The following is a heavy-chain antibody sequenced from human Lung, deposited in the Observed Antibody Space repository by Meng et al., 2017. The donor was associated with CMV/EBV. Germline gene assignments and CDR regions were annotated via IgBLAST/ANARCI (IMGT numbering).Heavy chain of an antibody. J-gene: IGHJ5*02. V-gene: IGHV4-59*01. CDR2: VFHTGDT. Sequence: SETLSLTCNISGDSMANFYWTWIRQPPGKGPEWVGSVFHTGDTKYNSSLKGRLTLAVDTSRKQVSLRLVSLNTADTATYYCARGRSCVDGVCYDDHSYFGPWGQGXLVTVSS. D-gene: IGHD2-21*02. CDR3: ARGRSCVDGVCYDDHSYFGP. CDR1: GDSMANFY.